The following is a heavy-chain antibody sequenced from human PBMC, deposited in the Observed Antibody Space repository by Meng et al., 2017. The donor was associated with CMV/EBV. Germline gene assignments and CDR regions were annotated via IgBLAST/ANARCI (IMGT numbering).Heavy chain of an antibody. CDR2: ISSSSSYI. D-gene: IGHD3-3*01. J-gene: IGHJ6*02. CDR1: GFTFSSSS. Sequence: GESLKISCAASGFTFSSSSMNWVRQAPGKGLEWVSSISSSSSYIYYADSVKGRFTISRDNAKNSLYLQMNSLRAEDTAVYYCARESVRWSGYYNDGMDVWGQGTTVTVSS. V-gene: IGHV3-21*01. CDR3: ARESVRWSGYYNDGMDV.